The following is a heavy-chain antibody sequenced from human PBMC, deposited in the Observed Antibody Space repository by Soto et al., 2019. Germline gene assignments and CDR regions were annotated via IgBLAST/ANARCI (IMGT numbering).Heavy chain of an antibody. D-gene: IGHD6-19*01. CDR2: IIPIFGTA. Sequence: QVQLVQSGAEVKKPGSSVKVSCKASGGTFSSYAISWVRQAPGQGLEWMGGIIPIFGTANYAQKFQGRVTITADESTSTVYMGLSSLRSEDTAVYYCARALRVADYYYYYGMDVWGQGTTVTVSS. V-gene: IGHV1-69*01. CDR3: ARALRVADYYYYYGMDV. J-gene: IGHJ6*02. CDR1: GGTFSSYA.